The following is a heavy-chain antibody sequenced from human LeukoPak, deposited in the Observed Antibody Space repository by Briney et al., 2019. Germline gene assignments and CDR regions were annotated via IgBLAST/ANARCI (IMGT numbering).Heavy chain of an antibody. J-gene: IGHJ6*03. CDR1: GGSISSGSYY. D-gene: IGHD5-18*01. V-gene: IGHV4-61*02. CDR3: AREGYSYGWYYYYYMDV. Sequence: PSETLSLTCTVSGGSISSGSYYWSWIRQPAGKGLEWIGRIYTSGSTNYNPSLKSRVTISVDTSKNQFSLKLSSVTAADTAVYYCAREGYSYGWYYYYYMDVWGKGTTVTISS. CDR2: IYTSGST.